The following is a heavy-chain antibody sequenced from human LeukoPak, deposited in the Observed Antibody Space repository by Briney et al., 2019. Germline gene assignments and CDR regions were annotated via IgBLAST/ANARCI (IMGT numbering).Heavy chain of an antibody. Sequence: GGSLRLSCAASGFTFSSYGMHWVRQAPGKGLEWVAVIWYDGSNKYYADSVKGRFTISRDNSKNTLYLQMNSLRAEDTAVYYCARDPLAKLNHYDFWSGYYPGSYWGQGTLVTVSS. CDR1: GFTFSSYG. V-gene: IGHV3-33*01. D-gene: IGHD3-3*01. CDR3: ARDPLAKLNHYDFWSGYYPGSY. J-gene: IGHJ4*02. CDR2: IWYDGSNK.